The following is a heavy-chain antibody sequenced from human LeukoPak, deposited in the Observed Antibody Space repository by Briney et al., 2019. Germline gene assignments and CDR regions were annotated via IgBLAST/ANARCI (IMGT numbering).Heavy chain of an antibody. V-gene: IGHV3-33*01. D-gene: IGHD2-15*01. CDR1: GFSFSSYG. CDR2: IWSDGSNT. Sequence: PGGSLRLSCAASGFSFSSYGMHWVRQAPGKGLEWVAVIWSDGSNTYYAESVKGRFTISRDTSKNTLYLQMNSLRAEDTAVYYCARGGHYCSGVNCYGTDYWGQGTLVTVSS. J-gene: IGHJ4*02. CDR3: ARGGHYCSGVNCYGTDY.